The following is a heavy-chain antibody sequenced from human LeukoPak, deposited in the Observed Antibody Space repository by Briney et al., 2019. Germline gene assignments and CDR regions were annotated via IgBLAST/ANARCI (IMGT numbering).Heavy chain of an antibody. J-gene: IGHJ4*02. D-gene: IGHD2-21*01. CDR2: VSGSGANT. CDR1: GFSSSSSA. CDR3: AKDQKLIGTYFSPGY. Sequence: QPGGSLRLSCAASGFSSSSSAPSRVCQAPGKGLEWVSTVSGSGANTYYADSVKGRFTISRYNSKNTLYLQMNSLRAEDTAVYYCAKDQKLIGTYFSPGYWGQETLVTVSS. V-gene: IGHV3-23*01.